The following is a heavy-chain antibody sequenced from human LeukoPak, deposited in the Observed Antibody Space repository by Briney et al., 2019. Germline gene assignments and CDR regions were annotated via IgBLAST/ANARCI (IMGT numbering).Heavy chain of an antibody. V-gene: IGHV1-69*13. CDR1: GGTFSSYA. J-gene: IGHJ4*02. Sequence: SVKVSCKASGGTFSSYAISWVRQAPGQGLEWMGGIIPIFGTANYAQKFQGRVTITADESTSTAYMELRSLRSDDTAVYYCARDTPSSYYIVATMIDYWGQGTLVTVSS. CDR2: IIPIFGTA. D-gene: IGHD5-12*01. CDR3: ARDTPSSYYIVATMIDY.